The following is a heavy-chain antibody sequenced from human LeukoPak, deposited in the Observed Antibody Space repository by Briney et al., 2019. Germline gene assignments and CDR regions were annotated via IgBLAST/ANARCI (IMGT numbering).Heavy chain of an antibody. V-gene: IGHV1-18*01. D-gene: IGHD3-16*01. CDR2: ISTYNGDT. CDR3: ATSGDGGWFDP. CDR1: GYTFINYG. J-gene: IGHJ5*02. Sequence: ASVKVSCKASGYTFINYGIGWVRQAPGQGLEWMGWISTYNGDTNYAQKLQGRVIMTTDTSTSTAYMELRSLRSDDTAMYYCATSGDGGWFDPWGQGTLVTVSS.